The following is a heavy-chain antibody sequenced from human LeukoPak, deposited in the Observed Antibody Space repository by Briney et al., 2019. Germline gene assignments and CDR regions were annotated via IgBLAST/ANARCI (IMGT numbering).Heavy chain of an antibody. J-gene: IGHJ4*02. Sequence: SETLSLTCTVSGGSISSYYWSWIRQPPGKGLEWIGYIYYSGSTNYNPSLKSRVTISVDTSKNQFSLKLSSVTAADTAVYYCARGENSGYGPFDYRGQGTLVNVSS. D-gene: IGHD5-12*01. CDR2: IYYSGST. CDR1: GGSISSYY. V-gene: IGHV4-59*01. CDR3: ARGENSGYGPFDY.